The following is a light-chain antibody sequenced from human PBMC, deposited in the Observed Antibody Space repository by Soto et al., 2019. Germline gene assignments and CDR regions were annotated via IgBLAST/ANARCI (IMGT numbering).Light chain of an antibody. J-gene: IGKJ2*01. CDR3: QQRSNWVYT. Sequence: EIVLTQSPATLSLSPGERATLSCRASQSVSGSLAWYQQKPGQAPRLLISDASNRATGIPARFSGSGSGTDFTLTLSSLEPEDFALYYCQQRSNWVYTFGQGTKLEIK. CDR1: QSVSGS. CDR2: DAS. V-gene: IGKV3-11*01.